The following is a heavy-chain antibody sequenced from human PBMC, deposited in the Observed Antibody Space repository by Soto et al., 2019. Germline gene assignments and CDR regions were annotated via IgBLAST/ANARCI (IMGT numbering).Heavy chain of an antibody. V-gene: IGHV1-69*13. Sequence: GASVKVSCKASGGTFSSYAISWVRQAPGQGLEWMGGIIPIFGTANYAQKFQGRVTFTADESTSTAYMELSILRSEDTVVYYCAREDIVLVPAAIDPRENYYYYGMDVWGQGTTVTVSS. CDR1: GGTFSSYA. CDR2: IIPIFGTA. CDR3: AREDIVLVPAAIDPRENYYYYGMDV. D-gene: IGHD2-2*01. J-gene: IGHJ6*02.